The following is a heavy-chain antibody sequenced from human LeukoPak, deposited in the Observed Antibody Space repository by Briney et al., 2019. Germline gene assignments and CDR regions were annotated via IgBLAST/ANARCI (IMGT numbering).Heavy chain of an antibody. J-gene: IGHJ4*02. CDR1: GFTFSSYG. CDR2: ISYDGSNK. Sequence: GGSLRLSCAASGFTFSSYGMHWVRQAPGKGLEWVAVISYDGSNKYYADSVKGRFTISRDNSKNTLYLQMNSLRAEDTAVYYCAKDRAAAGTEPFDYWGQGTLVTVSS. CDR3: AKDRAAAGTEPFDY. D-gene: IGHD6-13*01. V-gene: IGHV3-30*18.